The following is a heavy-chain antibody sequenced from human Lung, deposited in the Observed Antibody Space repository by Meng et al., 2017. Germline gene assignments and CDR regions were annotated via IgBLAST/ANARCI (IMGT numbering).Heavy chain of an antibody. Sequence: EVQLVESGGGLVQPGGALRLSCGASGFTFSTHWMHWVRQAPGKGLEWVSRITGDGSSTIYADSVQGRFTMSRDNAKNTLSLQMNSLRAEDTAVYYCARGGVTTDDWGQGTLVTVSS. D-gene: IGHD4-17*01. CDR1: GFTFSTHW. CDR3: ARGGVTTDD. CDR2: ITGDGSST. J-gene: IGHJ4*02. V-gene: IGHV3-74*01.